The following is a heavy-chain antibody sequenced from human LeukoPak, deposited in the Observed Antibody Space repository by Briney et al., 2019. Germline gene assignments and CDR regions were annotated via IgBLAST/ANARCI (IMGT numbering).Heavy chain of an antibody. Sequence: GGSLRLSCAASGFTFSSYAMHWVRQAPGKGLEWVAVTSYDGSNKYYADSVKGRFTISRDNSKNTLYLQMNSLRAEDTAVYYCARDYSSGWYRDAFDIWGQGTMVTVSS. V-gene: IGHV3-30*04. J-gene: IGHJ3*02. CDR1: GFTFSSYA. CDR3: ARDYSSGWYRDAFDI. D-gene: IGHD6-19*01. CDR2: TSYDGSNK.